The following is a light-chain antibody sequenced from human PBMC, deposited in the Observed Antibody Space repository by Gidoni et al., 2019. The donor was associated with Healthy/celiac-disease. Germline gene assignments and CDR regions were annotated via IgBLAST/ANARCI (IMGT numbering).Light chain of an antibody. CDR1: QTVSSY. J-gene: IGKJ4*01. CDR2: DAS. CDR3: QQRSNWPPLT. Sequence: EIVLTQSPATLSLSPGESATLSCRASQTVSSYCAWYQQKPGQAPRLLIYDASNRATGIPARFSGSGSGTDFTLTISSLEPEDFAVYYCQQRSNWPPLTFGGGTKVEIK. V-gene: IGKV3-11*01.